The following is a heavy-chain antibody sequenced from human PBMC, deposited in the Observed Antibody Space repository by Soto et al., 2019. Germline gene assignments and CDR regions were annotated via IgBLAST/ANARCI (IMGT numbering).Heavy chain of an antibody. V-gene: IGHV3-7*01. CDR2: IKQDGSEK. D-gene: IGHD2-2*01. Sequence: EVQLVESGGGLVQPGGSLRLSCAASGFTFGSYWMSWVRQAPGKGLEGVANIKQDGSEKYYVDSVKGRFTSSRDNARTSLYLQMNSLRAEDTAIYYCARDPSPAAEKAFRYWGQGTLVTVSS. J-gene: IGHJ4*02. CDR3: ARDPSPAAEKAFRY. CDR1: GFTFGSYW.